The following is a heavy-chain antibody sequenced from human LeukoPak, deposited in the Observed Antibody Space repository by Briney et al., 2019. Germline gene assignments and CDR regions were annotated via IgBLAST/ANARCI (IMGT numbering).Heavy chain of an antibody. J-gene: IGHJ3*02. CDR2: ISGYNGNT. CDR3: ASLKNYYDSSGYLVTDAFDI. CDR1: GYTFTTYN. D-gene: IGHD3-22*01. V-gene: IGHV1-18*01. Sequence: ASVKVPRKASGYTFTTYNINWVRQAPGQGLEWMGWISGYNGNTNYAQKLQGRVTMTTDTSTSTAYMELRSLKSDDTAVYYCASLKNYYDSSGYLVTDAFDIWGQGTMVTVSS.